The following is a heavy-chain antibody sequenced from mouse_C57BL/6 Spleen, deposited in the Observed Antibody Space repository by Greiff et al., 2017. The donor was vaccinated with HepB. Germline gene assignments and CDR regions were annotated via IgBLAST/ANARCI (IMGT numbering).Heavy chain of an antibody. J-gene: IGHJ1*03. CDR2: ISDGGSYT. CDR1: GFTFSSYA. Sequence: DVMLVESGGGLVKPGGSLKLSCAASGFTFSSYAMSWVRQTPEKRLEWVATISDGGSYTYYPDNVKGRFTISRDNAKNNLYLQMSHLKSEDTAMYYCARENPYWYFDVWGTGTTVTVSS. V-gene: IGHV5-4*01. CDR3: ARENPYWYFDV.